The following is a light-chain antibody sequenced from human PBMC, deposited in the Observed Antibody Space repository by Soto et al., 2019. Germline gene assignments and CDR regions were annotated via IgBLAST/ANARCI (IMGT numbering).Light chain of an antibody. V-gene: IGKV3-20*01. CDR1: QSVNSNL. Sequence: EIVLTQSPGTLSLSPGEGVTVSCRASQSVNSNLLAWFQQKPGQAPRLLIHDASMSSTGIPDKFSGCGSGTDFTLTISRLEPEDFSVYDCHQYVISPLTFGQGTKLEIK. CDR3: HQYVISPLT. CDR2: DAS. J-gene: IGKJ2*01.